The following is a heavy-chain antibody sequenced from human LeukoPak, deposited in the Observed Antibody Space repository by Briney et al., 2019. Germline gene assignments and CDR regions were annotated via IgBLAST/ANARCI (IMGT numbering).Heavy chain of an antibody. J-gene: IGHJ4*02. V-gene: IGHV3-7*01. CDR2: VKQDGSET. CDR1: GFTFGDHA. Sequence: GGSLRLSCTASGFTFGDHAMSWVRQAPGKGLEWVASVKQDGSETYYVDSVKGRFTISRDNAKNSLYLQMNSLRAEDTAVYYCARDRATYWGQGTLVTVSS. CDR3: ARDRATY.